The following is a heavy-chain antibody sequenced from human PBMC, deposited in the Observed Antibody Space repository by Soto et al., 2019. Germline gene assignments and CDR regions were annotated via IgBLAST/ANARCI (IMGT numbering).Heavy chain of an antibody. V-gene: IGHV3-48*03. Sequence: SLTISCAASGFTFSSYEMNSVGQATGKGLEWVSYISGSGSTIYDADSVKGRFTISRDNAKNSLYLQMNSLRAEDTAVYYCAIEPCSGGSCYCYYYYGMDVWGQGTTVTVSS. CDR1: GFTFSSYE. J-gene: IGHJ6*02. D-gene: IGHD2-15*01. CDR3: AIEPCSGGSCYCYYYYGMDV. CDR2: ISGSGSTI.